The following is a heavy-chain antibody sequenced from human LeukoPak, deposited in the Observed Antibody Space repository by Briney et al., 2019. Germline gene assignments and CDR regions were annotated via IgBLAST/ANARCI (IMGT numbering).Heavy chain of an antibody. V-gene: IGHV3-74*01. CDR3: ARVAAMVHYYYYGMDV. J-gene: IGHJ6*02. D-gene: IGHD5-18*01. Sequence: GGSLRLSCAASGFTFSSYWMHWVRQAPGKGLVWVSRINSDGSSTSYADSVKGRFTISRDNAKNTLYLQINSLRAEDTAVYYCARVAAMVHYYYYGMDVWGQGTTVTVSS. CDR1: GFTFSSYW. CDR2: INSDGSST.